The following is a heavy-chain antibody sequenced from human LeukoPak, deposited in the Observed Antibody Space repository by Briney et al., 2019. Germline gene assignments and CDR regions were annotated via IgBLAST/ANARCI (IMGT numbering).Heavy chain of an antibody. V-gene: IGHV4-31*03. J-gene: IGHJ3*02. CDR1: GGSISSGGYY. Sequence: SQTLSLTCTVSGGSISSGGYYWSWIRQHPGKGLEWIGYIYYSGSTNYNPSLKSRVTISVDTSKNQFSLKLSSVTAADTAVYYCARDGLIDAFDIWGQGTMVTVSS. CDR2: IYYSGST. CDR3: ARDGLIDAFDI. D-gene: IGHD2/OR15-2a*01.